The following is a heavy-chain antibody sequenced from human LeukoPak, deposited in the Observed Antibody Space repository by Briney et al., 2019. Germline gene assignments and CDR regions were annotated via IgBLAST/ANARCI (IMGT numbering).Heavy chain of an antibody. CDR3: ARGGTYNDILSFDP. CDR1: GGSICYYY. CDR2: IYYTGST. Sequence: SETLSLTCTVSGGSICYYYWTWIRQSPGKGLEWIGQIYYTGSTYYNPSLKRRVTISVDTSRNQFSLNLTSLTAAGTAVYYCARGGTYNDILSFDPWGQGTLVTVSS. D-gene: IGHD3-9*01. V-gene: IGHV4-59*01. J-gene: IGHJ5*02.